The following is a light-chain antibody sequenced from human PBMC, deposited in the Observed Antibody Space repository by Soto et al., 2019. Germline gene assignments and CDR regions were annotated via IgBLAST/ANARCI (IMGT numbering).Light chain of an antibody. CDR1: QGISSY. Sequence: AIRMTQSPSSLSASTGARVTITCRACQGISSYLAWYQQKPGKAPKLLIYAASTLQSGVPSRFSGSGSGTDFTLPITCLQAEYFATYYCQQYYSYPPWTFGQGTKVEIK. CDR2: AAS. CDR3: QQYYSYPPWT. J-gene: IGKJ1*01. V-gene: IGKV1-8*01.